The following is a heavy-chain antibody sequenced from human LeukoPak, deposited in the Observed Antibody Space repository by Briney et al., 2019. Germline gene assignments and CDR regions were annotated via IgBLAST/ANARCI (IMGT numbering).Heavy chain of an antibody. J-gene: IGHJ5*02. V-gene: IGHV4-34*01. Sequence: PSETLSLTCAVYGGSFSGYYWSWIRQPPGKGLEWIGEINHSGSTNYNPSLKSRVTISVDTSKNQFSQKLSSVTAADTAVYYCARKYYYDSSGYYYVRWFDPWGQGTLVTVSS. CDR3: ARKYYYDSSGYYYVRWFDP. D-gene: IGHD3-22*01. CDR2: INHSGST. CDR1: GGSFSGYY.